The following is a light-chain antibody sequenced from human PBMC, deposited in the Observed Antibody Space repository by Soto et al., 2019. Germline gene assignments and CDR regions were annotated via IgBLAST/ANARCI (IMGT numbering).Light chain of an antibody. CDR1: QDISDW. J-gene: IGKJ4*01. V-gene: IGKV1-12*01. Sequence: DIQMTQSPSSVSASVGDRVTITCRASQDISDWLAWHQQKPGKAPKLLIYAATTLHSAVPSRFSGSGAGTDFTLPISSLQPEDFATYYCQQGHTFPLPFGGGTKVEIK. CDR2: AAT. CDR3: QQGHTFPLP.